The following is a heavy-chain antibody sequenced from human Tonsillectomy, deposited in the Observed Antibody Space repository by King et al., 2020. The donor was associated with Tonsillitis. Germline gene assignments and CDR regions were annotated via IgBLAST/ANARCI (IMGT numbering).Heavy chain of an antibody. V-gene: IGHV1-46*01. J-gene: IGHJ4*02. Sequence: QLVQSGAEVKKTGASVKVSCKASGYTFTNYYMHWVRQAPGQGLQYMGIINPSGAFTIYAQKFQGRVTMTTDTSTSTVYMELSSLRSEDTAVYYCAREPKEGYRFDYWGQGTLVTVSS. D-gene: IGHD5-24*01. CDR2: INPSGAFT. CDR3: AREPKEGYRFDY. CDR1: GYTFTNYY.